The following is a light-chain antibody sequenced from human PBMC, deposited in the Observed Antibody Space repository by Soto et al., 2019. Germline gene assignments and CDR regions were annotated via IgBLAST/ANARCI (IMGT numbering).Light chain of an antibody. CDR1: QPISDY. CDR2: TAS. V-gene: IGKV1-39*01. CDR3: QQSYNTPRT. J-gene: IGKJ1*01. Sequence: DIQMTQSPSSLSASVGDRVTITCRTSQPISDYLNWYQQKPGKAPSLLIYTASNLQTGVPSRFSGSGSGTHFTLTINSLKPEDFATYYCQQSYNTPRTFGQGTKVEIK.